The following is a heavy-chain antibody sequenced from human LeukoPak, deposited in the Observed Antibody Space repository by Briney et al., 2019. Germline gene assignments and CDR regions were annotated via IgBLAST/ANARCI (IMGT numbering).Heavy chain of an antibody. J-gene: IGHJ4*02. D-gene: IGHD6-19*01. CDR1: GFTFSSYS. CDR2: IKQDGSEK. Sequence: GGSLRLSCAASGFTFSSYSMNWVRQAPGKGLEWVANIKQDGSEKYYVDSVKGRFTISRDNAKNSLYLQMNSLRAEDTAVYYCARDRSSGWYQLFDYWGQGTLVTVSS. CDR3: ARDRSSGWYQLFDY. V-gene: IGHV3-7*01.